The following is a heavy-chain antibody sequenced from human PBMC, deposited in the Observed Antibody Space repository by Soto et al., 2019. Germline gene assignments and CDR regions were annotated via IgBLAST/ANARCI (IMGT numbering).Heavy chain of an antibody. Sequence: GASVKVSCKASGGTFSSYAISWVRQAPGQGLEWMGGIIPIFGTANYAQKFQGRVTITADESTSTAYMELSRLRSDDTAVYYCAREGYYGSGSYTYYYYGMDVWGQGTTVTVSS. CDR2: IIPIFGTA. D-gene: IGHD3-10*01. CDR3: AREGYYGSGSYTYYYYGMDV. V-gene: IGHV1-69*13. J-gene: IGHJ6*02. CDR1: GGTFSSYA.